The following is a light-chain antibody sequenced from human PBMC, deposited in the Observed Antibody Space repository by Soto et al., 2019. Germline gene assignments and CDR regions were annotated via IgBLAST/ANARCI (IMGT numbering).Light chain of an antibody. V-gene: IGKV3-15*01. CDR2: GTS. CDR3: QQYNNWPPMST. Sequence: EIVMTQSPDTLSVSPGERATLSCRASQNVGRTVAWYQRRPGQAPRLLIHGTSTRAADIPARFSGSVSGTEFTLTINMLQTEDFVIYYCQQYNNWPPMSTFGQGTKLE. J-gene: IGKJ2*01. CDR1: QNVGRT.